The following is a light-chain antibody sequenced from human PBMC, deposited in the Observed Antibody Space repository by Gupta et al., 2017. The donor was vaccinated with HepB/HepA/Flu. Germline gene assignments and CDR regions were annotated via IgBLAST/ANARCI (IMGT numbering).Light chain of an antibody. CDR1: SSNIGNNY. Sequence: QSVLTQPPSVSAAPEQKVTISCSGSSSNIGNNYVAWYQQFPGTAPKLLIYENNKRPSGIPNRFSGSKSGTSATLGITGLQTGDEADYYCGTWDSSLRGGVFGGGTKVTVL. V-gene: IGLV1-51*02. J-gene: IGLJ2*01. CDR2: ENN. CDR3: GTWDSSLRGGV.